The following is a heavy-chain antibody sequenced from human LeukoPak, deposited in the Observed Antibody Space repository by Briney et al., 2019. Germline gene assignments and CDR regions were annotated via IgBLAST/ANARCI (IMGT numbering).Heavy chain of an antibody. CDR3: STVRYCSGGSCVGGMDV. J-gene: IGHJ6*02. V-gene: IGHV3-15*01. D-gene: IGHD2-15*01. Sequence: KPGGSLRLSCAASGFTFSYDWMTWVRQAPGKGLEWVVRIKSKTDGGTTDYAAPVKGRFIISRDDSKNTLYLQMNSLKTEDTAVYYCSTVRYCSGGSCVGGMDVWGQGTTVTVSS. CDR1: GFTFSYDW. CDR2: IKSKTDGGTT.